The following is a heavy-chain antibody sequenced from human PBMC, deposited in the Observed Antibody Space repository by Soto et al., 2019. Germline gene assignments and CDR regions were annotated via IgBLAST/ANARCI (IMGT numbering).Heavy chain of an antibody. V-gene: IGHV4-4*02. J-gene: IGHJ2*01. CDR3: AMMSGTSWGNFDV. CDR2: IYHRGST. D-gene: IGHD2-2*01. CDR1: GGSISSANW. Sequence: QVHLQESGPGLVKPSGTLSLTCTVSGGSISSANWWSWVRQSPGKGLEWIGQIYHRGSTHYSPSLQSRVTVSLDASKNQFALQLTSVTAADTAVYYCAMMSGTSWGNFDVWGRGTLVTVSS.